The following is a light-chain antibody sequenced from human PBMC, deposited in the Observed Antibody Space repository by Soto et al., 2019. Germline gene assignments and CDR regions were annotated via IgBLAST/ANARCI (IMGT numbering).Light chain of an antibody. CDR3: QQTSSFPLT. V-gene: IGKV1-12*01. CDR1: QGIVSW. J-gene: IGKJ4*01. CDR2: AAS. Sequence: DIQMTQSPSFVSASVGDRVTITCRASQGIVSWLAWYQHKPGRAPKLLIHAASSLESGVPSRFSGSGSGTDFTLTISSLQPEDFATSYCQQTSSFPLTFGGGTKVEIK.